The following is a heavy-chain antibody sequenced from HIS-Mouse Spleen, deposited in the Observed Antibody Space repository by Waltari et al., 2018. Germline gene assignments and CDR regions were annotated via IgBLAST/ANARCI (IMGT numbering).Heavy chain of an antibody. CDR3: ARDPRWNDGIDY. V-gene: IGHV4-39*07. J-gene: IGHJ4*02. CDR2: VDYSGIT. CDR1: GGSISSSSYY. Sequence: QLQLQESGPGLVKPSETLSLTCTVSGGSISSSSYYWGWIRQPPGKGLEWIGGVDYSGITYSNPSLKSRVTISVDTSKNQFSLKLSSVTAADTAVYYCARDPRWNDGIDYWGQGTLVTVSS. D-gene: IGHD1-1*01.